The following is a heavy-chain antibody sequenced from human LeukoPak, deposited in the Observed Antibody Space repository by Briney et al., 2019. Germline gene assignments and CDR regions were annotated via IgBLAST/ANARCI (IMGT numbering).Heavy chain of an antibody. J-gene: IGHJ4*02. CDR2: FNPCGST. Sequence: KRSETLSLICALHGDSFSGSYWLWIRQPPGRGREWMGYFNPCGSTNYNPSLGGRLILSVNTAKNDIFQILTSVTAADTSIYYCARLDCLVEGCYNHWGRGTLVTVSS. CDR1: GDSFSGSY. V-gene: IGHV4-34*10. D-gene: IGHD2-15*01. CDR3: ARLDCLVEGCYNH.